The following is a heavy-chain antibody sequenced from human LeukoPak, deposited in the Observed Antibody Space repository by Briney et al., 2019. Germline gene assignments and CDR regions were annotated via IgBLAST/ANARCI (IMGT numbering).Heavy chain of an antibody. J-gene: IGHJ4*02. Sequence: ASVKVSCKVSGYTLTELSMHWVRQAPGQGLEWIGWISAYNGNTNYAQKLQGRVTMTTDTSTSTAYMELRSLRSDDTAVYYCARDQRYDSSGPFGLWGQGTLVTVSS. D-gene: IGHD3-22*01. V-gene: IGHV1-18*01. CDR1: GYTLTELS. CDR2: ISAYNGNT. CDR3: ARDQRYDSSGPFGL.